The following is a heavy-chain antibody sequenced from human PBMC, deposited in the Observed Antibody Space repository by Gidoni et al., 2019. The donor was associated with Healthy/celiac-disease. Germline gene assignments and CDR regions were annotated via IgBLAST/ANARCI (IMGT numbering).Heavy chain of an antibody. D-gene: IGHD3-22*01. CDR2: IYYSGST. CDR3: ARHPAIDYYDSSGRNNWFDP. J-gene: IGHJ5*02. Sequence: QVQLQESGPGLVKPSETLSITCTVAGGSISRYYWSWLRQPPVKGLEWIGYIYYSGSTHYNPSRKGRVTISVDTSKNQFSLKLSSVAAADTAVYYCARHPAIDYYDSSGRNNWFDPWGQGTLVTVSS. CDR1: GGSISRYY. V-gene: IGHV4-59*08.